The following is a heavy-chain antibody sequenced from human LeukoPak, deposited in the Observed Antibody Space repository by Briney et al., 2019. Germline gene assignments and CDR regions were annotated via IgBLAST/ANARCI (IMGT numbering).Heavy chain of an antibody. CDR1: PFILKTYT. V-gene: IGHV3-21*01. D-gene: IGHD5-24*01. J-gene: IGHJ4*02. CDR2: ISTAGNLI. Sequence: PGGALRLSRLSSPFILKTYTLNWVRPTPGKGLEWVSYISTAGNLINYADSVRGRFTISRDNAKDSLYLYMNSLTPEDTAVYYCARTVEGHFDFRGQGTLVTVSS. CDR3: ARTVEGHFDF.